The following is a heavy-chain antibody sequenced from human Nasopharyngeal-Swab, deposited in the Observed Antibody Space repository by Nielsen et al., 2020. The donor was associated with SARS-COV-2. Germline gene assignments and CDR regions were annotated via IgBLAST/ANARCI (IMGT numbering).Heavy chain of an antibody. CDR2: ISGSGGST. CDR1: GFTFSSYA. J-gene: IGHJ4*02. Sequence: GESLKISCAASGFTFSSYAMSWVRQAPGKGLEWVSAISGSGGSTYYADSVKGRFTISRDNAKNSLYLQMNSLRAEDTAVYYCAREGYCSSTSCLHFDYWGQGTLVTVSS. CDR3: AREGYCSSTSCLHFDY. V-gene: IGHV3-23*01. D-gene: IGHD2-2*01.